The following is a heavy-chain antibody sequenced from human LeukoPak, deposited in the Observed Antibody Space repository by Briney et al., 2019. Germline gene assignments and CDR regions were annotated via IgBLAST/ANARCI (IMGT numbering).Heavy chain of an antibody. CDR3: ARLFGGVAWYSDY. V-gene: IGHV4-59*01. CDR1: GGSISNYY. Sequence: SETLPLTCTVSGGSISNYYWSWIRQPPGKGLEWIGYIYYRGSTNYNPSLKSRVTISVDTSKNQFSLKLSSVTAADTAVYYCARLFGGVAWYSDYWGQGTLVTVSS. CDR2: IYYRGST. D-gene: IGHD3-16*01. J-gene: IGHJ4*02.